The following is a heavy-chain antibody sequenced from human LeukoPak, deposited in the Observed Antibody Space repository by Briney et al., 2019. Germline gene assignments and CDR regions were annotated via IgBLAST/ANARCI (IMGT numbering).Heavy chain of an antibody. D-gene: IGHD6-13*01. Sequence: GGSLRLSCAASGFTFSSYAMHWVRQAPGKGLEWVAVISYDGSNKYYADSVKGRFTISRDNSKNTLYLQMNSLRAEDTAVYYCARGYSSSWWGAFDIWGQGTMVTVSS. J-gene: IGHJ3*02. V-gene: IGHV3-30-3*01. CDR2: ISYDGSNK. CDR3: ARGYSSSWWGAFDI. CDR1: GFTFSSYA.